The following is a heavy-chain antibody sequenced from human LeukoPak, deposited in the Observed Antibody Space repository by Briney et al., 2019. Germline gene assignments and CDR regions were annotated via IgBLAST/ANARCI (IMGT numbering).Heavy chain of an antibody. V-gene: IGHV3-33*01. CDR2: IWYDGSDK. D-gene: IGHD3-10*01. CDR1: GFTFSSYG. Sequence: GGSLRLSCAASGFTFSSYGMHWVRQAPGKGLEWVAVIWYDGSDKYYADSVKGRFTISRDNSKNTLYMQMNSLRAEDTAVYYCARGLYYGSGSPIDYWGQGTLVTVSS. J-gene: IGHJ4*02. CDR3: ARGLYYGSGSPIDY.